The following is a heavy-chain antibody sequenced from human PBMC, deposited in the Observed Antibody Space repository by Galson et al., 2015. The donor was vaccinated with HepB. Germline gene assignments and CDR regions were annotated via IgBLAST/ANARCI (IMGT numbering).Heavy chain of an antibody. V-gene: IGHV3-30*02. Sequence: SLRLSCATSGFTFSTFGMHWVRQAPGKGLEWVAFIRYDGSNDYYAHSVWGRFTISRDNSKNTTYLQMSSLRPEDTALYFCAKGHRFAGGIFDSWGQGTLVTVSS. J-gene: IGHJ4*02. D-gene: IGHD3-16*01. CDR3: AKGHRFAGGIFDS. CDR2: IRYDGSND. CDR1: GFTFSTFG.